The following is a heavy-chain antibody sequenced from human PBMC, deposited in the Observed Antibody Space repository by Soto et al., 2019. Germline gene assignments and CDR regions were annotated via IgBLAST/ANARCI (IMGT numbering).Heavy chain of an antibody. CDR1: GFTFSRYS. Sequence: GGSLRLSCAASGFTFSRYSMNWVRQAPGKGLEWVSYISSSSNSIYYADSVKGRFTISRDNAKNSLHLQMNSLRAEDTAVYYFVCPVECRTTSCIRWGPGILVTVFS. CDR3: VCPVECRTTSCIR. J-gene: IGHJ4*02. V-gene: IGHV3-48*01. CDR2: ISSSSNSI. D-gene: IGHD2-2*01.